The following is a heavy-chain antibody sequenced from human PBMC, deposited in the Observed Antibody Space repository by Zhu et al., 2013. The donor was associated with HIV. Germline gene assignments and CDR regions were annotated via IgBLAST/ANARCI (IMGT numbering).Heavy chain of an antibody. CDR3: ARDDDDLVRGGNHGLDI. CDR2: INHSGST. Sequence: QVQLQQWGAGLLKPSETLSLTCAVYGGSFSGYYWSWIRQPPGKGLEWIGEINHSGSTNYNPSLKSRVTISLDTSNNQFSLKITSVTAADTAVYYCARDDDDLVRGGNHGLDIWGQGTMVTVSS. J-gene: IGHJ3*02. D-gene: IGHD3-10*01. V-gene: IGHV4-34*01. CDR1: GGSFSGYY.